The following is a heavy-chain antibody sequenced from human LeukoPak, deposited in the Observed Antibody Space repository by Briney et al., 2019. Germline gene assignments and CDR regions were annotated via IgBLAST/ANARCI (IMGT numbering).Heavy chain of an antibody. Sequence: GASVKVSCKASGYTFTSYGISWVRQAPGQGLEWMGWISAYNGNTNYAQKLQGRVTMTTDTSTSTAYMELRSLRSDDTAVYYCAREANYDYVWGSYSWFDLWGQGTLVTVSS. V-gene: IGHV1-18*01. CDR2: ISAYNGNT. D-gene: IGHD3-16*01. CDR3: AREANYDYVWGSYSWFDL. J-gene: IGHJ5*02. CDR1: GYTFTSYG.